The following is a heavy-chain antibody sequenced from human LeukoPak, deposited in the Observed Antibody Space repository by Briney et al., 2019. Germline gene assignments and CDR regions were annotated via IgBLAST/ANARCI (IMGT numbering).Heavy chain of an antibody. CDR1: GGSISSGSYY. CDR3: ARTKTTISGPRFDY. D-gene: IGHD5-12*01. V-gene: IGHV4-61*02. Sequence: PSETLSLTCTVSGGSISSGSYYWSWIRQPAGKGLEWIGRIYTSGSTNYNPSLKSRVTISVDTSKNQFSLKLSSVTAADTAVYYCARTKTTISGPRFDYWGQGTLVTVSS. CDR2: IYTSGST. J-gene: IGHJ4*02.